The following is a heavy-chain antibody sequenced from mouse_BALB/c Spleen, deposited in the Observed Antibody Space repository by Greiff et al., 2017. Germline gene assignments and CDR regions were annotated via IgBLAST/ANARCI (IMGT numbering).Heavy chain of an antibody. V-gene: IGHV1-69*02. Sequence: VQLQQPGAELVRPGASVKLSCKASGYTFTSYWINWVKQRPGQGLEWIGNIYPSDSYTNYNQKFKDKATLTVDKSSSTAYMQLSSPTSEDSAVYYCTRSYGNYVGGAMDYWGQGTSVTVSS. D-gene: IGHD2-1*01. J-gene: IGHJ4*01. CDR3: TRSYGNYVGGAMDY. CDR2: IYPSDSYT. CDR1: GYTFTSYW.